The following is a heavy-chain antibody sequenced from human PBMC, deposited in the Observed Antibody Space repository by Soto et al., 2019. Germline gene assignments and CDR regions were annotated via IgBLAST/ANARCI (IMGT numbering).Heavy chain of an antibody. V-gene: IGHV6-1*01. CDR3: ARDRVVPAAEDYYYYYMDV. Sequence: SQTLSLTCAISGDSVSSNSAAWNWIRQSPSRGLEWLGRTYYRSKWYNDYAVSVKSRITINPDTSKNQFSLQLNSVTPEDTAVYYCARDRVVPAAEDYYYYYMDVWGKGTTVTVSS. CDR1: GDSVSSNSAA. D-gene: IGHD2-2*01. CDR2: TYYRSKWYN. J-gene: IGHJ6*03.